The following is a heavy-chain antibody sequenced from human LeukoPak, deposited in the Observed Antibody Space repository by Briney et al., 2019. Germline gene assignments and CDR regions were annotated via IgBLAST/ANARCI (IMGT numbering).Heavy chain of an antibody. D-gene: IGHD3-10*01. CDR3: AKNSGSGSYSQLDY. V-gene: IGHV3-23*01. Sequence: GGSLRLSCAASGFTFSNYAMSWVRQAPGKGLEWVSSMSGSAGTTYYADSVKGRFTISRDNSKNTLYLQVNSLRAEDTAVYYCAKNSGSGSYSQLDYWGRGNLVTVSS. CDR1: GFTFSNYA. J-gene: IGHJ4*02. CDR2: MSGSAGTT.